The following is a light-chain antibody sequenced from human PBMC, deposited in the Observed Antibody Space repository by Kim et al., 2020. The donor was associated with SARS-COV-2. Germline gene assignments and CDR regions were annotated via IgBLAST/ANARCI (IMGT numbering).Light chain of an antibody. J-gene: IGKJ5*01. CDR1: QTVSNH. CDR3: QQRRNVIT. V-gene: IGKV3-11*01. Sequence: SLVPGETATLSCRASQTVSNHLAWYQQKPGQAPRLLIYAASNRATGIPARFSGSGSGTDFTLTISSLEPEDFGVYYCQQRRNVITFGQGTRLEIK. CDR2: AAS.